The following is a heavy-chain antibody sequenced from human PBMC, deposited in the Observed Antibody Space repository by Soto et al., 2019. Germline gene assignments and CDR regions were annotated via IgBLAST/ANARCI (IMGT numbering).Heavy chain of an antibody. CDR1: GGSISSSSYY. CDR3: ARAFLGGYYDSSGYHNWFDP. V-gene: IGHV4-39*01. Sequence: QLQLQESGPGLVKPSETLSLTCTVSGGSISSSSYYWGWIRQPPGKGLEWIGRIYYSGSTYYNPSLKRRVTISVDTSKNQFSLKLSSVTAADTAVYYCARAFLGGYYDSSGYHNWFDPWGQGTLVTVSS. D-gene: IGHD3-22*01. CDR2: IYYSGST. J-gene: IGHJ5*02.